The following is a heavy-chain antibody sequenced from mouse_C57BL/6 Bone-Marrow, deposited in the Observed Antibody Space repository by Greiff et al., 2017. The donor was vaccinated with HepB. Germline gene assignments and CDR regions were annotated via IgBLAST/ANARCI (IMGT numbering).Heavy chain of an antibody. Sequence: EVKLMESGGGLVKPGGSLKLSCAASGFTFSSYAMSWVRQTPEKRLEWVATISDGGSYTYYPDNVKGRFTISRDNAKNTLYLQMSHLKSEDTAMYYCAREGYDSWFAYWGQGTLVTVSA. CDR3: AREGYDSWFAY. V-gene: IGHV5-4*01. CDR2: ISDGGSYT. J-gene: IGHJ3*01. D-gene: IGHD2-4*01. CDR1: GFTFSSYA.